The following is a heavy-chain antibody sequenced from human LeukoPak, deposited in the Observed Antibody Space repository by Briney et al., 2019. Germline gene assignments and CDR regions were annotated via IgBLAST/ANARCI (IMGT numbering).Heavy chain of an antibody. Sequence: ASVKVSCKASGYTFTGYYMHWVRQAPGQGLEWMGWINPNSGGTNYAQKFQGRVTMTRDTSISTAYMELSRLRSDDTAVYYCARVRWELLVWFDAFDIWGQGTMVTVSS. CDR2: INPNSGGT. CDR1: GYTFTGYY. V-gene: IGHV1-2*02. D-gene: IGHD1-26*01. J-gene: IGHJ3*02. CDR3: ARVRWELLVWFDAFDI.